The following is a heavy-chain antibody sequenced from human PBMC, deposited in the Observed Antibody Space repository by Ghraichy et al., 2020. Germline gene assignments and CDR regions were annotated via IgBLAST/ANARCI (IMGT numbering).Heavy chain of an antibody. D-gene: IGHD4-23*01. J-gene: IGHJ6*02. V-gene: IGHV3-48*02. CDR3: ARGSTVVRFYYYDGMDV. CDR1: GFTFSTYS. CDR2: VTSSSRTK. Sequence: GGSLRLSCVGSGFTFSTYSMNWVRQAPGKGLEWVSYVTSSSRTKSYADSVKGRFTISKDNAQNSLYLQMNSLRDEDTAVYYCARGSTVVRFYYYDGMDVWGQGNTVTVSS.